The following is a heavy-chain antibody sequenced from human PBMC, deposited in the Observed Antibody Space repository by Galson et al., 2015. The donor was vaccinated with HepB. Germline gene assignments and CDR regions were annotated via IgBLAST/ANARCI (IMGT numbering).Heavy chain of an antibody. V-gene: IGHV3-21*01. CDR3: ARAGIAAAGIFDY. J-gene: IGHJ4*02. CDR1: GFTLSSYS. Sequence: SLRLSCAASGFTLSSYSMNWVRQAPGKGLEWVSSISSSSSYIYYADSVKGRFTISRDNAKNSLYLQMNSLRAEDTAVYYCARAGIAAAGIFDYWGQGTLVTVSS. CDR2: ISSSSSYI. D-gene: IGHD6-13*01.